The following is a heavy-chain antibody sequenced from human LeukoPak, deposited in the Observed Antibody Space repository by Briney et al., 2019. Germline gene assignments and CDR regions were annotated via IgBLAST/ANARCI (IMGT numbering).Heavy chain of an antibody. J-gene: IGHJ6*03. CDR3: ARGRQQQPDQGDYYYYYYMDV. Sequence: PGGSLRLSCAASGFTFSSYWMSWVRQAPGKGLEWVANIKQDGSEKYYVDSVKGRFTISRDNAKNSLYLQMNSLRAEDTAVYYCARGRQQQPDQGDYYYYYYMDVWGKGTTVTVSS. V-gene: IGHV3-7*01. D-gene: IGHD6-13*01. CDR2: IKQDGSEK. CDR1: GFTFSSYW.